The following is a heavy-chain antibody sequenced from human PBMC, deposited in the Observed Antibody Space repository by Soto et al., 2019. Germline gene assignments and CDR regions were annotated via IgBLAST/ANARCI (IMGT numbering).Heavy chain of an antibody. CDR3: ARDLTYYDSSGRTNWFDP. Sequence: GGSLRLSCAASGFIFSDYAMTWVRQAPGKGLEWVSYISSSGSTIYYADSVKGRFTISRDNAKNSLYLQMNSLRAEDTAVYYCARDLTYYDSSGRTNWFDPWGQGTLVTVSS. CDR2: ISSSGSTI. V-gene: IGHV3-48*03. D-gene: IGHD3-22*01. CDR1: GFIFSDYA. J-gene: IGHJ5*02.